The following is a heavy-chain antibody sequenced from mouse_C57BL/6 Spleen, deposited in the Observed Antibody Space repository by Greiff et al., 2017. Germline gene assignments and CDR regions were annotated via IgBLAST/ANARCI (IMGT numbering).Heavy chain of an antibody. V-gene: IGHV14-2*01. CDR2: IDPEDGET. CDR1: GFNIKDYY. CDR3: ASAPLITTVVATPYFDV. D-gene: IGHD1-1*01. J-gene: IGHJ1*03. Sequence: DVQLQESGAELVKPGASVKLSCTASGFNIKDYYMHWVKQRTEQGLEWIGRIDPEDGETKYAPKFQGKATITADTSSNTAYLQLSSLTSEDTAVYYCASAPLITTVVATPYFDVWGTGTTVTVSS.